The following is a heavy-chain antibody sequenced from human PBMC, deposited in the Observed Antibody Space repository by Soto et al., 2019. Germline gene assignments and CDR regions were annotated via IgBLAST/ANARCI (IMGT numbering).Heavy chain of an antibody. D-gene: IGHD2-15*01. CDR2: ISYDGSNK. J-gene: IGHJ6*02. V-gene: IGHV3-30*18. Sequence: GGSLRLSCAASGFTFSSYSMNWVRQAPGKGLEWVSAISYDGSNKYYADSVKGRFTISRDNSKNTLYLQMNSLRAEDTAVYYCAKDQTVGYCSGGSCPRLYYYGMDVWGQGTAVTVSS. CDR1: GFTFSSYS. CDR3: AKDQTVGYCSGGSCPRLYYYGMDV.